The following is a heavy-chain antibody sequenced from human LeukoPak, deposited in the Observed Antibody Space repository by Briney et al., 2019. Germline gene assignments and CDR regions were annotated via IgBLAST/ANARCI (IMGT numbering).Heavy chain of an antibody. CDR2: INPNSGGT. V-gene: IGHV1-2*02. CDR1: GYTFTGYY. D-gene: IGHD4-11*01. J-gene: IGHJ4*02. Sequence: ASVKVSCKASGYTFTGYYIHWVRQAPGQGLEWMGWINPNSGGTNYAQKFQGRVTMTRDTSISTAYMELSRLRSDDTAVYYCATNRGTTVTTCFLDYWGQGTLVTVSS. CDR3: ATNRGTTVTTCFLDY.